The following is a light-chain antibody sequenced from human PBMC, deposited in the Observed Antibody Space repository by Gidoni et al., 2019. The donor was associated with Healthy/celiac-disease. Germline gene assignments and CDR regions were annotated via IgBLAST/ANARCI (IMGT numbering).Light chain of an antibody. CDR2: DDS. V-gene: IGLV3-21*02. CDR1: NIGSKS. Sequence: SYVLTQPPPVSVAPGQTARITCGGNNIGSKSVHWYQQKPGQAPVLVVYDDSDRPSGSPERFSGSNSGNTATLTISRVEAGDEADYYCQVWDSSSDPVFGGGTKLTVL. CDR3: QVWDSSSDPV. J-gene: IGLJ3*02.